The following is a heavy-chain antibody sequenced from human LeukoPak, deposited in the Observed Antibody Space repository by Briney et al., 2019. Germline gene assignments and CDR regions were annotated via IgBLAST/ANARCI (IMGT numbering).Heavy chain of an antibody. J-gene: IGHJ3*02. V-gene: IGHV1-46*01. D-gene: IGHD6-19*01. Sequence: ASVKVSCKASGYTFTSYYMHWVRQAPGQGLEWMGIINPSGGSTSYAQKFRGGVTMTRDTSTSTVYMELSSLRSEDTAVYYCARDSHLYSSGPYDAFDIWGQGTMVTVSS. CDR2: INPSGGST. CDR1: GYTFTSYY. CDR3: ARDSHLYSSGPYDAFDI.